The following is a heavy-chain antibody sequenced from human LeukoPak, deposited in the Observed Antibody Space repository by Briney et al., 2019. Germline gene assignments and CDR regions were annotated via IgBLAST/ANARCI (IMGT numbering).Heavy chain of an antibody. CDR2: MSASGGST. Sequence: PGGSLRLSCAASGFTFSSYAMTWVRQAPGMGLEWVSAMSASGGSTYIADSVKGRFTISRDNSNNTLYLQMNSLRVEDTAVYYCAEGSGGGYSSGSAFDYWGQGTLVTVSS. V-gene: IGHV3-23*01. D-gene: IGHD2-15*01. CDR3: AEGSGGGYSSGSAFDY. CDR1: GFTFSSYA. J-gene: IGHJ4*02.